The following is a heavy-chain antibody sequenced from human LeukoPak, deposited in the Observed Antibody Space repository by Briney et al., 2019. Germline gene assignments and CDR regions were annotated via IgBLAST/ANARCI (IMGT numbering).Heavy chain of an antibody. CDR2: INHSGST. D-gene: IGHD3-22*01. CDR3: ARGPYYYDSSGYYSPFDY. J-gene: IGHJ4*02. V-gene: IGHV4-34*01. Sequence: PSETLSLTCAVYGGSFSGYYWSWIRQPPGKGLEWIGEINHSGSTNYNPSLKSRVTISVDTSKNQFSLKLSSVTAADTAVYYCARGPYYYDSSGYYSPFDYWGQGILVTVSS. CDR1: GGSFSGYY.